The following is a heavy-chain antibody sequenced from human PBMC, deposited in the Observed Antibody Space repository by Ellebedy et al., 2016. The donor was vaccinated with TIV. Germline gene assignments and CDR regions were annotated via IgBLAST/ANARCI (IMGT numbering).Heavy chain of an antibody. Sequence: GGSLRLSCVASGFNFGIYWMSWVRQTPEKGLEWVAKIKEDGSKKDYVDSVKGRFTISRDNAKNSLSLQMDSLRAEDTGIYYCARTLTYFDAWGQGTPVTVSS. CDR1: GFNFGIYW. J-gene: IGHJ4*02. CDR3: ARTLTYFDA. D-gene: IGHD3/OR15-3a*01. V-gene: IGHV3-7*01. CDR2: IKEDGSKK.